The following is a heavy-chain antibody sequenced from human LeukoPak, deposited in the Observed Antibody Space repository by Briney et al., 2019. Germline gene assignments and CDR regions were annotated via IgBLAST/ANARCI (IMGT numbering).Heavy chain of an antibody. D-gene: IGHD3-10*01. CDR3: WLLWKEWVAVILGDFNY. J-gene: IGHJ4*02. CDR1: GGTFSSYA. CDR2: IIPIFGTA. Sequence: SVKVSCKASGGTFSSYAISWVRQAPGQGLEWMGGIIPIFGTANYAQKFQGRVTITTDESTSTAYMELSSLRSEDTAVYYCWLLWKEWVAVILGDFNYGAREPWSPSPQ. V-gene: IGHV1-69*05.